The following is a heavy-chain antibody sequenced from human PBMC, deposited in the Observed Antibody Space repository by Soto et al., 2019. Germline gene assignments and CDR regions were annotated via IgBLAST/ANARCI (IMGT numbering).Heavy chain of an antibody. CDR1: GGSISSSNW. V-gene: IGHV4-4*02. Sequence: SETLSLTCAVSGGSISSSNWWTWVRQPPGKGLEWIGEIYHSGSTNYNPSLKSRVTISVDKSKNQFSLKLSSVTAADTAVYYCARGWASSGSGGFDYWGQGTLVTVSS. D-gene: IGHD6-19*01. CDR3: ARGWASSGSGGFDY. CDR2: IYHSGST. J-gene: IGHJ4*02.